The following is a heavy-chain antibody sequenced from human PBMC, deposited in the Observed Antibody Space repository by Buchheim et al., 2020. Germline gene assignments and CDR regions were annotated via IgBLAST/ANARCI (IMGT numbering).Heavy chain of an antibody. Sequence: EMQLLESGGGLVQPGGSLRLSCAASGFTFSNYAINWVRQAPGKGLQWVSAISDTGDRTYYADSVKGRFTVSRDNSKSTLYLQMNSLRVEDTAVYYCAKDAVVGVDHSKGFDMWGQGT. CDR1: GFTFSNYA. J-gene: IGHJ3*02. V-gene: IGHV3-23*01. D-gene: IGHD4-11*01. CDR3: AKDAVVGVDHSKGFDM. CDR2: ISDTGDRT.